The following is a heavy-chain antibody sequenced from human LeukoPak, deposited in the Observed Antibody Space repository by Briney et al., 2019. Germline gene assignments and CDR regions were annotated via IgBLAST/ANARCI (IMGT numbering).Heavy chain of an antibody. J-gene: IGHJ4*02. CDR3: AKHQVLLWFGELSH. CDR2: ISGSGGST. Sequence: GGSLRLSCAASGFTFSSYAMSWVRQAPGKGLEWVSAISGSGGSTYYADSVKGRFTISRDNSKNTLYLQMNSLRAEDTAIYYCAKHQVLLWFGELSHWGQGTLVTVSS. D-gene: IGHD3-10*01. V-gene: IGHV3-23*01. CDR1: GFTFSSYA.